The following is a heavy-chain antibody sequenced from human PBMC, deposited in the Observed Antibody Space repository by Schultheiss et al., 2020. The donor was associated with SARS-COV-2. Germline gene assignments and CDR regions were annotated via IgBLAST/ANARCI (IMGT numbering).Heavy chain of an antibody. CDR3: ARGPVRYFDWSPLGTYYFDY. V-gene: IGHV1-69*13. Sequence: SVKVSCKASGYTFTSYDINWVRQATGQGLEWMGWIIPIFGTANYAQKFQGRVTITADESTSTAYMELSSLRSEDTAVYYCARGPVRYFDWSPLGTYYFDYWGQGTLVTVSS. D-gene: IGHD3-9*01. CDR1: GYTFTSYD. J-gene: IGHJ4*02. CDR2: IIPIFGTA.